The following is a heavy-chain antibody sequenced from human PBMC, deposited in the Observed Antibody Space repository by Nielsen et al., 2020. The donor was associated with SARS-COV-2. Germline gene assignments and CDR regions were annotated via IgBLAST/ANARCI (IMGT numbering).Heavy chain of an antibody. CDR3: ARDSSIAAATWEYFQH. CDR2: INHSGST. J-gene: IGHJ1*01. Sequence: SETLSLTCAVYGGSFSGYYWSWIRQPPGKGLEWIGEINHSGSTNYNPSLKSRVTISVDKSKNQFSLKLSSVTAADTAVYYCARDSSIAAATWEYFQHWGQGTLVTVSS. CDR1: GGSFSGYY. D-gene: IGHD6-13*01. V-gene: IGHV4-34*01.